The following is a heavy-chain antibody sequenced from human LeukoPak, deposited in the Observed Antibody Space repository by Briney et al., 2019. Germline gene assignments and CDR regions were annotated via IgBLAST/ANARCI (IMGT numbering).Heavy chain of an antibody. CDR2: IYYSGST. Sequence: TSETLSLTCTVSGGSISSYYWSWIRQPPGKGLEWIGYIYYSGSTNYNPSLKSRVTISVDTSKNQFSLKLSSVTAADTAVYYCARHTVVTPYAFDIWGQGTMVTVSS. CDR3: ARHTVVTPYAFDI. D-gene: IGHD4-23*01. J-gene: IGHJ3*02. V-gene: IGHV4-59*08. CDR1: GGSISSYY.